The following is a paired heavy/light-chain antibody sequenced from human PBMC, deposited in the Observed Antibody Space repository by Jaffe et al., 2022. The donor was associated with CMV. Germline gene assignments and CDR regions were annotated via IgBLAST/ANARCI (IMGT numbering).Heavy chain of an antibody. V-gene: IGHV3-74*01. CDR3: ARPGHGTNSIAFDI. J-gene: IGHJ3*02. Sequence: EVQLVESGGGVVQPGGSLRLSCAASGFTLSNYWVHWVRQAPGKGLVWVSRTNRDGGITNYADSVKGRFTISRDNAKNTVYLEMNSLRVDDTAVYYCARPGHGTNSIAFDIWGQGTMVTVSS. D-gene: IGHD1-1*01. CDR2: TNRDGGIT. CDR1: GFTLSNYW.
Light chain of an antibody. Sequence: QSALTQPASVSGSPGQSITISCTGTSSDVGGYNYVSWYQQHPGKAPKLMIYDVSTRPSGVSNRFSGSKSGNTASLTISGLQAEDEADYYCSSYTSSTTWVFGGGTKLTVL. CDR2: DVS. CDR1: SSDVGGYNY. CDR3: SSYTSSTTWV. V-gene: IGLV2-14*03. J-gene: IGLJ3*02.